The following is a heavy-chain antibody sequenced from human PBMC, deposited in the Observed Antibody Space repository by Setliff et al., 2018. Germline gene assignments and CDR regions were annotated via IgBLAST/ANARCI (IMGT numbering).Heavy chain of an antibody. J-gene: IGHJ6*03. CDR2: IYYSGTT. V-gene: IGHV4-59*08. CDR1: GGYIRSFH. CDR3: ARAYYYGSGNSHKYYMDV. D-gene: IGHD3-10*01. Sequence: TLSLTCTVSGGYIRSFHWSWIRQSPGKGLEWIGYIYYSGTTNYNPSLKGRVTMSADTSKNQVSLKLTSVSAADTAVYYCARAYYYGSGNSHKYYMDVWGKGTAVTVSS.